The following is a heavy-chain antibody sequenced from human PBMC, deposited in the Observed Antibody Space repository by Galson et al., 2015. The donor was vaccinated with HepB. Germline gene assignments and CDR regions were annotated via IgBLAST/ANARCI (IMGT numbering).Heavy chain of an antibody. Sequence: SLGLSCAASGFTFSDYYMEWVRQAPGKGLEWVGRVRHKARRYTTDYVASVEGRFTISRDDSKNSLYLQMDSLKTEDTAVYYCSRTLPGIDLDYWGQGTLVTVSS. CDR3: SRTLPGIDLDY. V-gene: IGHV3-72*01. D-gene: IGHD3-3*02. J-gene: IGHJ4*02. CDR1: GFTFSDYY. CDR2: VRHKARRYTT.